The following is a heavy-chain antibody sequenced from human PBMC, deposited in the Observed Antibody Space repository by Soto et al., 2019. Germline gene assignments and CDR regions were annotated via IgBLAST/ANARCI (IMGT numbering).Heavy chain of an antibody. J-gene: IGHJ6*02. V-gene: IGHV3-66*01. CDR3: ARDPRGSSPKQNYYYYGMDV. D-gene: IGHD2-15*01. Sequence: PGGSLRLSCAASGFTVSSNYMSWVRQAPGKGLEWVSVIYSGGSTYYADSVKGRFTISRDNSKNTLYLQMNSLRAEDTAVYYCARDPRGSSPKQNYYYYGMDVWGQGTKVTVSS. CDR1: GFTVSSNY. CDR2: IYSGGST.